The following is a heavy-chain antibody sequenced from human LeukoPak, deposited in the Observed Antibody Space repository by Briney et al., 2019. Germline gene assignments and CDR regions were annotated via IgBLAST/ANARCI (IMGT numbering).Heavy chain of an antibody. CDR1: GFTFSSYS. CDR2: ISNSGSTT. D-gene: IGHD6-19*01. J-gene: IGHJ4*02. V-gene: IGHV3-48*01. Sequence: GGSLRLSCAASGFTFSSYSMNWVRQAPGKGLEWVSYISNSGSTTYYADSAKGRFTISRDNAKNSLYLQMNSLRVEDTAVYYCARGGTAVARGEYWGQRTLVTVSS. CDR3: ARGGTAVARGEY.